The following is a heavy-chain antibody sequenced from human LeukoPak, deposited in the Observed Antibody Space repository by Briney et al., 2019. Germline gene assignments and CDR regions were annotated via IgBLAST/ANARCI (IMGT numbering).Heavy chain of an antibody. Sequence: RLTGYYMHWVRQGSQHSLEWMGIINPSCGSTSYAQKFQGRVTMTRDIPTSTVYMELSSLRSEDTAVYFCARVGPRADFQDWGQGTLVTVSS. J-gene: IGHJ1*01. V-gene: IGHV1-46*01. CDR3: ARVGPRADFQD. CDR2: INPSCGST. CDR1: RLTGYY. D-gene: IGHD1-14*01.